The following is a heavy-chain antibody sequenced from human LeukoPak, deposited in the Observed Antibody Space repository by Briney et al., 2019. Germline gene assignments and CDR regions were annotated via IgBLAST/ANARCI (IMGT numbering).Heavy chain of an antibody. V-gene: IGHV1-69*05. D-gene: IGHD3-3*01. CDR3: ARDRRSDFWSGYSFDY. J-gene: IGHJ4*02. Sequence: VASVKVSCKASGGTFSSYAISWVRQAPGQGLEWMGGIIPIFGTANYAQKFQGRVTITTDESTSTAYMELSSLGSEDTAVYYCARDRRSDFWSGYSFDYWGQGTLVTVSS. CDR1: GGTFSSYA. CDR2: IIPIFGTA.